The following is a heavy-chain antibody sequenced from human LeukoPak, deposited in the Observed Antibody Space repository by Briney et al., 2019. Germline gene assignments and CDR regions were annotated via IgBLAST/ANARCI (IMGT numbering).Heavy chain of an antibody. CDR3: ARETDYDILTGYYWRYFDY. J-gene: IGHJ4*02. CDR1: GGTFSSYA. D-gene: IGHD3-9*01. Sequence: GASVKVSCKASGGTFSSYAISWVRQAPGQGLEWMGRIIPILGIANYAQKFQGRVTITADKSTSTAYMELSSLRSEDTAVYYCARETDYDILTGYYWRYFDYWGQGTLVTVSS. V-gene: IGHV1-69*04. CDR2: IIPILGIA.